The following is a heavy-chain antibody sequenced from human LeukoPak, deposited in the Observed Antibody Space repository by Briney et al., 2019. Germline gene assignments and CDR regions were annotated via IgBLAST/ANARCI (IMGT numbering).Heavy chain of an antibody. CDR1: GGSISSYY. V-gene: IGHV4-59*01. J-gene: IGHJ4*02. CDR2: IYYSGST. D-gene: IGHD6-13*01. Sequence: SETRSLTCTVSGGSISSYYWSWIRQPPGKGLEWIGYIYYSGSTNYNPSLKSRVTISVDTSKNQFSLKLGSVTAADTAVYYCARGVYSSSWPFDYWGQGTLVTVSS. CDR3: ARGVYSSSWPFDY.